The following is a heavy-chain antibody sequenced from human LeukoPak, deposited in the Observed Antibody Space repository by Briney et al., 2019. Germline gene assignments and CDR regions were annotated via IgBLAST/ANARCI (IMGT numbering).Heavy chain of an antibody. V-gene: IGHV3-30*03. J-gene: IGHJ4*02. Sequence: GSLRLSCAPSGFTFSRHGMHWVRQAPGKGLEGVAVISNDGSRKYYAHSVEGRFTISRDNSKNTLYLQMDSLRAEDTAVYYCARDRAWNYFDYWGQGTLVTVSS. CDR1: GFTFSRHG. CDR2: ISNDGSRK. CDR3: ARDRAWNYFDY. D-gene: IGHD3-3*01.